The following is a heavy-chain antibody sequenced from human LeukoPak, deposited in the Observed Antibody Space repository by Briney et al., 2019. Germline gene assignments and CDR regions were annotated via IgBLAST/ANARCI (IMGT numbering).Heavy chain of an antibody. CDR1: GFTFSTYA. V-gene: IGHV3-23*01. D-gene: IGHD6-13*01. J-gene: IGHJ4*02. CDR2: ISDSGGST. CDR3: AKGASSTWIDY. Sequence: GVSLRLSCAASGFTFSTYAMTWVRQAPGKGLEWVSSISDSGGSTLYAESVKGRFTMSRDNSMNTLYVQMNSLRADDTAVYYCAKGASSTWIDYWGQGTLVTVSS.